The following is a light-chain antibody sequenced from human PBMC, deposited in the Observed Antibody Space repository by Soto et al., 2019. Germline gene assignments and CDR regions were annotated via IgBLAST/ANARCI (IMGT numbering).Light chain of an antibody. Sequence: QSALTQPASVSGSPGQSITVSCTGTSSDVGGYKYVSWYQHHPGRAPKLMIYEVNNRPSGVSHRFSGSKSGNTASLTISGLQPEDEADYYCSSYTTSSTLVFGTRTKLTVL. CDR3: SSYTTSSTLV. CDR2: EVN. CDR1: SSDVGGYKY. J-gene: IGLJ1*01. V-gene: IGLV2-14*01.